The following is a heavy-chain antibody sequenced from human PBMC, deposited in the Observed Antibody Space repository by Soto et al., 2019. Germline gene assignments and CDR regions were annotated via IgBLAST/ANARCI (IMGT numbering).Heavy chain of an antibody. D-gene: IGHD2-8*02. CDR2: IIPILDIA. CDR1: GGNFNTYT. V-gene: IGHV1-69*02. Sequence: QVQLLQSGTEVKKPGSSAKVSCRASGGNFNTYTISWVRQAPGQGLEWLGRIIPILDIASYAQKFQGRVNITADKSTNTVYMELIRLRSEDTAVYFCARSLGLCTGSGCRDYWGQGTLVSVSP. J-gene: IGHJ4*02. CDR3: ARSLGLCTGSGCRDY.